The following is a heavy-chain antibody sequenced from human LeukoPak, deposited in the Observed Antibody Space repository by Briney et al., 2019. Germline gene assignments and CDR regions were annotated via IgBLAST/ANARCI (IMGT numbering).Heavy chain of an antibody. Sequence: KTSETLSLTCTVSGGSISSYYWSWIRQPPGKRVEWIGYIYYSGSTNYNPSLKSRVTISVDTSKNQFSLKLSSVTAADTAVYYCARDGVGYRAFDYWGQGTLVTVSS. CDR2: IYYSGST. CDR1: GGSISSYY. D-gene: IGHD2-8*01. CDR3: ARDGVGYRAFDY. V-gene: IGHV4-59*01. J-gene: IGHJ4*02.